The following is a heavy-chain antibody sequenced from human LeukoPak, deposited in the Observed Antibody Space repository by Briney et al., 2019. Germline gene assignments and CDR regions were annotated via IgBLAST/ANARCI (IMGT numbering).Heavy chain of an antibody. CDR3: ARNGITMVRGVIITFYYYYGMDV. J-gene: IGHJ6*02. D-gene: IGHD3-10*01. CDR2: IKQDGSEK. Sequence: PGGSLRLSCAASGFSFGSYWMTWVRQAPGKGLEWVANIKQDGSEKYYVDSVKGRFTISRDNAKNSLYLQMNSLRAEDTAVYYCARNGITMVRGVIITFYYYYGMDVWGQGTTVTVSS. V-gene: IGHV3-7*01. CDR1: GFSFGSYW.